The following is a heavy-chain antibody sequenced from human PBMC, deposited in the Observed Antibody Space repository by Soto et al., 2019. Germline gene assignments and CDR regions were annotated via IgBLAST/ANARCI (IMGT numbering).Heavy chain of an antibody. D-gene: IGHD2-21*02. CDR2: MFHSGST. Sequence: SETLSLTCTVSGGSITSGGHYWAWIRQHPGKGLEWIGYMFHSGSTHYNPSLKSRISISVDTSKNQFSLKLSSVTAADTAVYYCARVTDPVVTASTPFDHWGQGALVTVYS. J-gene: IGHJ4*02. V-gene: IGHV4-31*03. CDR1: GGSITSGGHY. CDR3: ARVTDPVVTASTPFDH.